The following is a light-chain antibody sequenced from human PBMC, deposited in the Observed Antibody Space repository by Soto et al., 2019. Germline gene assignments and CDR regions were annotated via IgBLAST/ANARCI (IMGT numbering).Light chain of an antibody. CDR2: GAS. V-gene: IGKV3-15*01. CDR1: QSVSSN. CDR3: QQYNNCPLT. Sequence: EIVMTQSPATLSVSPGERATLSCRASQSVSSNLAWYQQKPGQAPRLLIYGASTRATGIPARFSGSGSGTEFTLTIGSLQSEDFAVYYCQQYNNCPLTFGGGTKVEIK. J-gene: IGKJ4*01.